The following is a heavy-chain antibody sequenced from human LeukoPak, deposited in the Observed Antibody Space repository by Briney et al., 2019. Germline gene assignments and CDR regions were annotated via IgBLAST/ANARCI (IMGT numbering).Heavy chain of an antibody. CDR2: IYYSGST. D-gene: IGHD2-2*01. Sequence: SETLSLTCTVSGYSISSGYYWGWIRQPPGKGLEWIGSIYYSGSTYYNPSLKSRVTISVDTSKNQFSLKLSSVTAADTAVYYCARLTAYCSSTSCSNMDVWGKGTTVTVSS. CDR3: ARLTAYCSSTSCSNMDV. CDR1: GYSISSGYY. V-gene: IGHV4-38-2*02. J-gene: IGHJ6*03.